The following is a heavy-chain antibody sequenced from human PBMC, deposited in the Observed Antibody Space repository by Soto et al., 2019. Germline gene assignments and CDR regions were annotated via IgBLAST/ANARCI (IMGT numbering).Heavy chain of an antibody. CDR1: GFTFSSYA. J-gene: IGHJ4*02. CDR3: ASASDVEMASNLDY. D-gene: IGHD5-12*01. V-gene: IGHV3-30-3*01. CDR2: ISYDGSNN. Sequence: GGSLRLSCAASGFTFSSYALPWVRQAPGKGLEWVAVISYDGSNNYYADSVKGRFTISIDNSKNTLYLQMNSLRAEDTAVYYCASASDVEMASNLDYWGQGTLVTVSS.